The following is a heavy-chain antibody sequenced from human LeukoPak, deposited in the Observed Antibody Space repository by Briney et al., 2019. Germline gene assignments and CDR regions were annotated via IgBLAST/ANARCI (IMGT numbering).Heavy chain of an antibody. J-gene: IGHJ4*02. V-gene: IGHV3-30*18. CDR3: AKGVDIVVVVAAHSEYYFDY. D-gene: IGHD2-15*01. CDR2: ISYDGSNK. Sequence: GGSLRLSCAASGFTFSSYGMHWVRQAPGKGLEWVAVISYDGSNKYYADSVKGRFTISRDNSKNTLYLQMNSPRAEDTAVYYCAKGVDIVVVVAAHSEYYFDYWGQGTLVTVSS. CDR1: GFTFSSYG.